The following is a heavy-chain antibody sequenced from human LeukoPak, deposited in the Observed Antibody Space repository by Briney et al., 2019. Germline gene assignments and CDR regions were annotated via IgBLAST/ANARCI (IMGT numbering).Heavy chain of an antibody. CDR2: TRLSSSYI. V-gene: IGHV3-21*01. CDR1: GFSLSIYD. J-gene: IGHJ5*02. CDR3: ARERSYCSGATCCLDL. Sequence: PGGSLRLSCAASGFSLSIYDMVWVRQAPGKGLEWIASTRLSSSYIGYADSVKGRFTISRDNGENSVYLQMNSLRAEDTAVYFCARERSYCSGATCCLDLWGQGTLVTVSS. D-gene: IGHD2-15*01.